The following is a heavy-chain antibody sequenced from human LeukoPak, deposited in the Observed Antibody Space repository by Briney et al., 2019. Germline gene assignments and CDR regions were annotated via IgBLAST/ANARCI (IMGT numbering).Heavy chain of an antibody. CDR3: AKDPAVVVVAALGWFDP. Sequence: GGSLRLSCVASGFTVSDHYIDWVRQAPGKGLEWVSAISGSGGSTYYADSVKGRFTISRDNSKNTLYLQMNSLRAEDTAVYYCAKDPAVVVVAALGWFDPWGQGTLVTVSS. CDR2: ISGSGGST. D-gene: IGHD2-15*01. V-gene: IGHV3-23*01. J-gene: IGHJ5*02. CDR1: GFTVSDHY.